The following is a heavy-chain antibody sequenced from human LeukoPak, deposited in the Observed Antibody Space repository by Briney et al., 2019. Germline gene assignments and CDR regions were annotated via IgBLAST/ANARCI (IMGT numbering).Heavy chain of an antibody. CDR1: GYTFSSYD. D-gene: IGHD3-10*01. CDR2: MNPNSGNT. V-gene: IGHV1-8*01. J-gene: IGHJ4*02. CDR3: ARVMRRGYYFDY. Sequence: ASVKVSCKASGYTFSSYDINWVRQATGQGLEWMGWMNPNSGNTGYAQKFQGSVTMTRNTSISTAYMELSSLRSEDTAVYYCARVMRRGYYFDYWGQGPLVTVSS.